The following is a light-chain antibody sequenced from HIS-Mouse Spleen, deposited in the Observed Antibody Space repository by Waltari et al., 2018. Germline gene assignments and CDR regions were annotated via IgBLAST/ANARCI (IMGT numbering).Light chain of an antibody. V-gene: IGLV2-8*01. CDR3: SSYAGSNNWV. Sequence: QSALTQPPSASGSPGQSVTTPCTGTSSYVGAYKHVSWYQQHPGKAPKLMIYEVSKRPSGVPDRFSGSKSGNTASLTVSGLQAEDEADYYCSSYAGSNNWVFGGGTKLTVL. CDR1: SSYVGAYKH. J-gene: IGLJ3*02. CDR2: EVS.